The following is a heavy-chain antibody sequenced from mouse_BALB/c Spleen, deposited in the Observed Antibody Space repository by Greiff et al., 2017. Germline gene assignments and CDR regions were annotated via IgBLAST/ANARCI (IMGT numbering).Heavy chain of an antibody. CDR3: ARSGGNYSMDY. V-gene: IGHV1-67*01. J-gene: IGHJ4*01. CDR1: GYTFTDYA. Sequence: VQVVESGPELVRPGVSVKISCKGSGYTFTDYAMHWVKQSHAKSLEWIGVISTYYGNTNYNQKFKGKATMTVDKSSSTAYMELARLTSEDSAIYYCARSGGNYSMDYWGQGTSVTVSS. D-gene: IGHD2-1*01. CDR2: ISTYYGNT.